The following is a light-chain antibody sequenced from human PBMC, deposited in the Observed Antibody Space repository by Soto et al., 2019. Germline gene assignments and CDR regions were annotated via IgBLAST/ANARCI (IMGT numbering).Light chain of an antibody. CDR2: RND. V-gene: IGLV1-40*01. CDR3: GSWASSLSLVV. CDR1: SSNIGAGYD. J-gene: IGLJ2*01. Sequence: QSVLTQPPSVSGAPGQRVTISCTGSSSNIGAGYDEHWYQQLPGTAPKVLIYRNDQRPSGVPDRFSGSNSGTSATLAITGLQTGDEDDYFCGSWASSLSLVVFGGGTKLTVL.